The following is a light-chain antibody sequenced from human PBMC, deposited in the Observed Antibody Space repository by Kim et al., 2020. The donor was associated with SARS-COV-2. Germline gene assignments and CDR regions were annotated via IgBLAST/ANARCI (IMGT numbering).Light chain of an antibody. J-gene: IGLJ3*02. CDR3: SAWDNSLSAWV. V-gene: IGLV10-54*01. CDR1: SNNIGYQG. Sequence: LTQPPSVSKGLRQTATLTCSGNSNNIGYQGAAWLQQHQGHPPKLLSYRNNNRPSGISERLSASRSGNTASLTITGLQPEDEADYYCSAWDNSLSAWVFGGGTQLTVL. CDR2: RNN.